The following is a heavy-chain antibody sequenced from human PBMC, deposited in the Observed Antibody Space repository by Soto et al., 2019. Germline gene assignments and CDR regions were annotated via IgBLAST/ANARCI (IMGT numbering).Heavy chain of an antibody. Sequence: QVQLVESGGGLVKPGGSLRLSCAASGFTFSDYSMNWIRQAPGKGLEWVSYISSTGNTIYDADSVKGRFTISRDTANNSLHLEMNSLRADDTAVYYCARGSIGFLKGGWFDPWGQGTLVTVSS. V-gene: IGHV3-11*01. CDR1: GFTFSDYS. J-gene: IGHJ5*02. CDR3: ARGSIGFLKGGWFDP. CDR2: ISSTGNTI. D-gene: IGHD6-25*01.